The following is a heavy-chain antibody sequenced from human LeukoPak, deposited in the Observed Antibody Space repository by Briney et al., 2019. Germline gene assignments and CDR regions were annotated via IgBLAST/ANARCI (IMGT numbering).Heavy chain of an antibody. V-gene: IGHV4-59*01. J-gene: IGHJ5*02. CDR2: IYYSGST. CDR3: ARGIAAAGTLRFDP. D-gene: IGHD6-13*01. Sequence: SETLSLTCTVSGGSISSYYWSWIRQPPGKGLEWIGYIYYSGSTNYNPSLKSRVTISVDTSKNQFSLKLGSVTAADTAVYYCARGIAAAGTLRFDPWGQGTLVTVSS. CDR1: GGSISSYY.